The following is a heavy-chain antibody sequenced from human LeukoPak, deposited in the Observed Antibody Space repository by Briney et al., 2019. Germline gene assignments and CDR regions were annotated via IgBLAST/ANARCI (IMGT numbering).Heavy chain of an antibody. D-gene: IGHD3-3*01. CDR2: ISSSGSTI. CDR1: GFTFSDYY. CDR3: ATYDFWSGYYMASEYFQH. J-gene: IGHJ1*01. V-gene: IGHV3-11*01. Sequence: GGSLRLSCAASGFTFSDYYMSWIRQAPGKGLEWVSYISSSGSTIYYADSVKGRFTISRDNAKNSLYLQMNSLRAEDTAVYYCATYDFWSGYYMASEYFQHWGQDTPVTVSS.